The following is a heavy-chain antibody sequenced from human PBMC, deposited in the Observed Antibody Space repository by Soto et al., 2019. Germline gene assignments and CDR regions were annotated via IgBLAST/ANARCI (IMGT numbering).Heavy chain of an antibody. V-gene: IGHV3-33*01. Sequence: GGSLRLSCAASGFTFSSYGMHWVRQAPGKGLEWVAVIWYDGSNKYYADSVKGRFTISRDNSKNTLYLQMNSLRAEDTAVYYCAREEPAISTIFGVAPLNGMDVWGQGTTVTVSS. CDR2: IWYDGSNK. D-gene: IGHD3-3*01. J-gene: IGHJ6*02. CDR1: GFTFSSYG. CDR3: AREEPAISTIFGVAPLNGMDV.